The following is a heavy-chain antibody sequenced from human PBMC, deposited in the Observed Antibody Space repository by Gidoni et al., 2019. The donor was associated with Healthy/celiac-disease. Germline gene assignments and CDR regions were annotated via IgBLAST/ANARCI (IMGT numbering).Heavy chain of an antibody. CDR1: GFPFGDYA. D-gene: IGHD1-26*01. CDR2: IRSKAYGGTT. V-gene: IGHV3-49*04. Sequence: EVQLVESGGGLVQPGRSLRLSCTASGFPFGDYAMSWVRQAPGKGLEWVGFIRSKAYGGTTEYAASVKGRFTISRDDSKSIAYLQMNSLKTEDTAVYYCTRGLQWELLPWGYWGQGTLVTVSS. CDR3: TRGLQWELLPWGY. J-gene: IGHJ4*02.